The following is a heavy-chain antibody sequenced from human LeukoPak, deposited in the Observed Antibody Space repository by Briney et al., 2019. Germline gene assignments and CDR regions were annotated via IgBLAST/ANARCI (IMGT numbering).Heavy chain of an antibody. Sequence: ASVKVSCKASGYTFTSYGITWVRQAPGQGLEWMGWISTYNGDTNYAQNLQGRVTMTTDTSTSTAYMDLRSLRSDDTAVYYCARDTGSSPGDYWGQGTLVTVSS. CDR1: GYTFTSYG. D-gene: IGHD1-26*01. J-gene: IGHJ4*02. V-gene: IGHV1-18*01. CDR3: ARDTGSSPGDY. CDR2: ISTYNGDT.